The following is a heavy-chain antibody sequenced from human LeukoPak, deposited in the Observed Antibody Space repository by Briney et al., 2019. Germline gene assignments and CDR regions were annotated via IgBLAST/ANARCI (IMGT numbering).Heavy chain of an antibody. CDR3: ARHGGEDILTGPGPYYFDY. J-gene: IGHJ4*02. CDR1: GYSFTSYW. V-gene: IGHV5-51*01. D-gene: IGHD3-9*01. Sequence: GESLKISCKGSGYSFTSYWFGWVRQMPGKGLELMGIIYPCDSDTRYSPSFQGQVTISAENSSRTDYLQWSSLKDSDTAMYYCARHGGEDILTGPGPYYFDYWGQGTLVTVSS. CDR2: IYPCDSDT.